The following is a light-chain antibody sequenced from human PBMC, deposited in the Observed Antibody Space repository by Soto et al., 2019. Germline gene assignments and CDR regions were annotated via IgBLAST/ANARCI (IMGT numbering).Light chain of an antibody. CDR1: QTVSSNY. CDR3: QQYTGPPTT. Sequence: EIILTQSPDTLSLSPGERATLSCRASQTVSSNYLAWCQQRPDQAPRLLIYCASTRAAGIPDRFSGSGSGTDFTLTITRLEPEDSAVYFCQQYTGPPTTFGQGTRLEIK. J-gene: IGKJ5*01. CDR2: CAS. V-gene: IGKV3-20*01.